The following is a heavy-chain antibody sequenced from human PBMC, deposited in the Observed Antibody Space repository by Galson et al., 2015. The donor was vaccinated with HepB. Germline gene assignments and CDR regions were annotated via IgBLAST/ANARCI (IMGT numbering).Heavy chain of an antibody. Sequence: SLRLSCAASGFTFSDDYMSWVRQAPGKGLEWISYISSSGGHTIYADSVKGRFAISTDNTKNTLYLQINSLRAEDTAVYYCARDHSNKGNGDGDNCYEEGYYFDYWGQGALVTVSS. CDR3: ARDHSNKGNGDGDNCYEEGYYFDY. V-gene: IGHV3-11*06. J-gene: IGHJ4*02. CDR1: GFTFSDDY. CDR2: ISSSGGHT. D-gene: IGHD1-20*01.